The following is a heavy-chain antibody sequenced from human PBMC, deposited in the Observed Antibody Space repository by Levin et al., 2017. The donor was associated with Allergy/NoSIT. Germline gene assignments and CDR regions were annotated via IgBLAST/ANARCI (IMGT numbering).Heavy chain of an antibody. J-gene: IGHJ2*01. CDR2: IDWDGDK. V-gene: IGHV2-70*04. CDR1: GFSLSTSGVR. D-gene: IGHD2-2*01. CDR3: ARMFGCDSTSCYGKWGYFDL. Sequence: SGPTLVKPTQTLTLTCTFSGFSLSTSGVRVSWIRQPPGKALEWLARIDWDGDKFYSTSLKTRLTISKDTSKTQVVLTVTNMDPVDSATYYCARMFGCDSTSCYGKWGYFDLWGLGTLVTVSS.